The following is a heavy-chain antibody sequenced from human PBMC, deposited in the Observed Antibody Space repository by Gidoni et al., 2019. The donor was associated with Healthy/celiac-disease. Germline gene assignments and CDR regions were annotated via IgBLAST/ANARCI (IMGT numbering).Heavy chain of an antibody. CDR2: IVVGSGNT. CDR1: GSTFTSSA. J-gene: IGHJ5*02. V-gene: IGHV1-58*01. Sequence: QMQLVQSGPEVKKPGTSVKVPCKASGSTFTSSAVQWVRQARGQRLEWMGWIVVGSGNTNYAQKFQERVTITGDMSTSTAYMELSSLRSEDTAVYYCAADLTGSYYIGWFDPWGQGTLVTVSS. D-gene: IGHD1-26*01. CDR3: AADLTGSYYIGWFDP.